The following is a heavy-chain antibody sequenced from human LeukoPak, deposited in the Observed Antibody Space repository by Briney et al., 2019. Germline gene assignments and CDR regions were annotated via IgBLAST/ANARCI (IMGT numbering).Heavy chain of an antibody. D-gene: IGHD1-26*01. CDR2: INHSGRT. CDR3: ARRPLPRWGFDY. Sequence: KPSETLSLPCAVYGGSFSGCYWSWIRQPPGKGLEWIGEINHSGRTNYNPSLESRVTISVNTSKNQFSLKLSSVTAADTAVYYCARRPLPRWGFDYWGQGTLVTVSS. J-gene: IGHJ4*02. CDR1: GGSFSGCY. V-gene: IGHV4-34*01.